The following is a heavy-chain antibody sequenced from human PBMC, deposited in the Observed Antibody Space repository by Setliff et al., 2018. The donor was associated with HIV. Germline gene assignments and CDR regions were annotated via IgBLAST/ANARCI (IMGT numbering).Heavy chain of an antibody. J-gene: IGHJ5*02. V-gene: IGHV1-69*13. CDR1: GGTFSSYG. CDR3: APVSSGWFDP. CDR2: IIPIFGTA. D-gene: IGHD2-2*01. Sequence: ASVKVSCKASGGTFSSYGISWVRQAPGQGLEWMGGIIPIFGTADYAQKFQGRVTITADESSTTAYMDLSSLRSEDTAMYYCAPVSSGWFDPWGQGTLVTVSS.